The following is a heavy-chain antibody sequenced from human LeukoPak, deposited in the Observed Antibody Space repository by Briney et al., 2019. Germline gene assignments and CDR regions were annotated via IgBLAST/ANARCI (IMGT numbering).Heavy chain of an antibody. V-gene: IGHV3-64*04. Sequence: GGSLRLSCSASGFTFSSYAMHWVRQAPGKGLEYVSAISSNGGSTYYADSVKGRFTISRDNSKNTLYLQTDSLRTEDTAIFYCARDLILSGWQPFDSWGQGTLVTVSS. CDR2: ISSNGGST. J-gene: IGHJ4*02. D-gene: IGHD6-19*01. CDR1: GFTFSSYA. CDR3: ARDLILSGWQPFDS.